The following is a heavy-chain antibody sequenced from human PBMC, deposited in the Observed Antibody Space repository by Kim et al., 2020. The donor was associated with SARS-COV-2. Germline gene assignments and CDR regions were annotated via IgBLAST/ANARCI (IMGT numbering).Heavy chain of an antibody. J-gene: IGHJ6*02. CDR1: GGSISSGDYY. D-gene: IGHD3-22*01. Sequence: SETLSLTCTVSGGSISSGDYYWSWIRQPPGKGLEWIGHIYYSGNTYYNPSLKSRMTISIDTSKSHFFLKLTSVTAADTAVYYCARWGYFYYMMDVWGQGTTVTVSS. CDR2: IYYSGNT. CDR3: ARWGYFYYMMDV. V-gene: IGHV4-30-4*01.